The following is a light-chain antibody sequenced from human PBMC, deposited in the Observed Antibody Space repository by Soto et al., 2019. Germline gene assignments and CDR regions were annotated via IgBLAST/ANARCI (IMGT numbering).Light chain of an antibody. CDR1: QSVSSN. Sequence: EIVLTQSPGTLSLSPGERATLSCRASQSVSSNLAWYQQKPGQAPRLFIYGASTRATAIPPRFSGSGSGTEFTLTISSLQSEDFAVYYCQQYDNWPITFGQGTRLEIK. J-gene: IGKJ5*01. CDR2: GAS. V-gene: IGKV3-15*01. CDR3: QQYDNWPIT.